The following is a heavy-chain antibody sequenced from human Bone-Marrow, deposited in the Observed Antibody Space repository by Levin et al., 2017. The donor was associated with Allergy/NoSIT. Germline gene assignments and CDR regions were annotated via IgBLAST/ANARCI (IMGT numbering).Heavy chain of an antibody. CDR1: GYSFSYYW. D-gene: IGHD3-9*01. CDR3: VTSRIFDSVSFYYSVDV. Sequence: PGESLKISCQASGYSFSYYWIAWVRQMPGTGLELMGIISPVDSQTRYSPSFQGRVSISADNFITTAYLQWSSLKASDTAMYYCVTSRIFDSVSFYYSVDVWGQGTPVTVSS. CDR2: ISPVDSQT. V-gene: IGHV5-51*01. J-gene: IGHJ6*02.